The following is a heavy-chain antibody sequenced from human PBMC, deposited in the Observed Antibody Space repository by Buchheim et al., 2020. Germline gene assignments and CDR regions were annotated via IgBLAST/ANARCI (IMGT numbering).Heavy chain of an antibody. CDR2: ISYDGSNL. CDR3: ARVSSDSSIAVQSPHFDC. D-gene: IGHD6-6*01. J-gene: IGHJ4*02. CDR1: GFTFSSNA. V-gene: IGHV3-30*04. Sequence: QVQLVESGGGVVQPGRSLRLSCVASGFTFSSNAMHWVRQAPGKGLEWVAVISYDGSNLNYAESVKGRFTISRDNARNTLYLQMNSLRVEDTAIYYCARVSSDSSIAVQSPHFDCWGQGTL.